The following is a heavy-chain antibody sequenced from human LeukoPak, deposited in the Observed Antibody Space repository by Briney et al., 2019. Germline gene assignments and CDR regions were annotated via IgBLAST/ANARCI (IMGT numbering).Heavy chain of an antibody. CDR1: GFTFSSYG. CDR2: ISGSSGNT. Sequence: TGGSLRLSCAASGFTFSSYGMSWVRRAPGKGPEWVSGISGSSGNTYYADSVKGRFTISRDNSQNTLYLQMNTLRAEDTAVYYCAKVVSGYHFDYWGQGTLVTVSS. CDR3: AKVVSGYHFDY. J-gene: IGHJ4*02. V-gene: IGHV3-23*01. D-gene: IGHD5-12*01.